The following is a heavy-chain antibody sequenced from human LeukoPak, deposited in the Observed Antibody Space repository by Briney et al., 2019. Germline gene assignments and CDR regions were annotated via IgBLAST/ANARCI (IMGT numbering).Heavy chain of an antibody. CDR1: GASFSGNY. CDR3: ARTPGTSSGWYKDY. D-gene: IGHD6-19*01. CDR2: INHSGST. V-gene: IGHV4-34*01. Sequence: PSETLSLTCVVYGASFSGNYWTWIRQPPAKGLEWIGEINHSGSTNYNPSLKSRVTISVDTSKNQFSLKLSSVTAADTAVYYCARTPGTSSGWYKDYWGQGTLVTVSS. J-gene: IGHJ4*02.